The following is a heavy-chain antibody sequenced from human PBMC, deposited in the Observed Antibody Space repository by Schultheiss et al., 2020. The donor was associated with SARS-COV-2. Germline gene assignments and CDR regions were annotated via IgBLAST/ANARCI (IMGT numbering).Heavy chain of an antibody. Sequence: GGSLRLSCAASGFTFSSYSMNWVRQAPGKGLEWVANINQDGSEKYYLDSVRGRFTVSIDNAKNSVYLQMNSLRDEDTAVYYCARVATLVYSFDLWGQGTMVTVSS. CDR3: ARVATLVYSFDL. CDR2: INQDGSEK. D-gene: IGHD5/OR15-5a*01. J-gene: IGHJ3*01. V-gene: IGHV3-7*01. CDR1: GFTFSSYS.